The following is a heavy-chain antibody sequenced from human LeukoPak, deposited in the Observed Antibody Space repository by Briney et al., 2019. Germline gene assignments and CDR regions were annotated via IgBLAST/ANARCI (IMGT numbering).Heavy chain of an antibody. CDR1: GYTFTSYG. Sequence: ASVKVSCKASGYTFTSYGISWVRQAPGQGLEWMGWISAYNGNTNYAQKLQGRVTMTTDTSTSTAYMELRSLRSDDTAVYYCARAAVVNWNYVFPFDPWGQGTLVTVSS. J-gene: IGHJ5*02. V-gene: IGHV1-18*01. D-gene: IGHD1-7*01. CDR2: ISAYNGNT. CDR3: ARAAVVNWNYVFPFDP.